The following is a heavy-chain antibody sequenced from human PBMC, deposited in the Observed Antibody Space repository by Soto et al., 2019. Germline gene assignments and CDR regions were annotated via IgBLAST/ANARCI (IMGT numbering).Heavy chain of an antibody. J-gene: IGHJ6*02. V-gene: IGHV4-59*01. Sequence: SETLSLPCTVSGGPISSYYWSWIRQPPGKGLEWIGYIYYSGSTNYNPSLKSRVTISVDTSKNQFSLKLSSVTAADTAVYYCARVSSDSSGWLGDYYYGMDVWGQGTTVTVSS. CDR3: ARVSSDSSGWLGDYYYGMDV. CDR1: GGPISSYY. D-gene: IGHD6-19*01. CDR2: IYYSGST.